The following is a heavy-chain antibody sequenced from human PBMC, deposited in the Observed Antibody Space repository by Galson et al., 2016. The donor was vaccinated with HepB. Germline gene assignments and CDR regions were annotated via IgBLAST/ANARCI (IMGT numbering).Heavy chain of an antibody. J-gene: IGHJ5*02. CDR2: ISDTAGST. CDR3: AIRLDYYGSRGS. V-gene: IGHV3-23*01. CDR1: GFSFRNYA. D-gene: IGHD3-22*01. Sequence: SLRLSCAASGFSFRNYAMSWVRQAPGKGLEWVSSISDTAGSTYYADSVKGRFTISRDNSRNTLFLQLNSLRAEDTALYYCAIRLDYYGSRGSWGQGTLVTVSS.